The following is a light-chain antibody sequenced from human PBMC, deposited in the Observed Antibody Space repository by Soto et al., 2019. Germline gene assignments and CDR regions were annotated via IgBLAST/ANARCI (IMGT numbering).Light chain of an antibody. J-gene: IGKJ4*01. CDR2: SAS. Sequence: DIQVTQSPSSVSASVGDRVTITCRTSQDVSSWLAWYQQKPGKAPELLIYSASTLQTGFPSRFSGSESGTDFTLTIRVLQPEDFATYYCQPANSFPLTFGCGTKVEIK. V-gene: IGKV1-12*01. CDR1: QDVSSW. CDR3: QPANSFPLT.